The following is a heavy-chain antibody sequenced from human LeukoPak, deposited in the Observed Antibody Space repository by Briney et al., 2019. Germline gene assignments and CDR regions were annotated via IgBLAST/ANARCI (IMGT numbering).Heavy chain of an antibody. CDR2: ISSSSTI. J-gene: IGHJ3*02. Sequence: GGSLRLSCAASGFTFSSYSMNWVRQAPGKGLEWVSYISSSSTIYYADSVKGRFTISRDNAKNSLYLQMNSLRAEDTAVYYCAKGGIVHPFDIWGQGTMVTVSS. CDR3: AKGGIVHPFDI. V-gene: IGHV3-48*01. D-gene: IGHD1-26*01. CDR1: GFTFSSYS.